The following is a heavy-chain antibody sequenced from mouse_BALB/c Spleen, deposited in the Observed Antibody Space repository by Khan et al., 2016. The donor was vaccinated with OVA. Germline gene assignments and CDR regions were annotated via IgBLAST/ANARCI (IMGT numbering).Heavy chain of an antibody. J-gene: IGHJ3*01. CDR2: INYGGNN. V-gene: IGHV3-6*02. CDR1: GYSITSGYY. Sequence: EVQLQESGPGLVKPSQSLSLTCSVTGYSITSGYYWNWIRQFPGNTLEWMGYINYGGNNNYNPSLKNRISITRDTSKNQFFLRLESVTAEDSATYYCARGGRLFDYWGQGTLVTVSA. CDR3: ARGGRLFDY.